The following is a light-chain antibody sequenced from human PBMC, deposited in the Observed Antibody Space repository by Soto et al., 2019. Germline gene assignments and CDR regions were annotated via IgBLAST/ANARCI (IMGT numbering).Light chain of an antibody. J-gene: IGKJ4*01. CDR3: QQYGSLPLT. CDR1: QSVSRDY. CDR2: ATS. Sequence: EVVLTQSPGTLSLSPGEGATLSCRASQSVSRDYLVWYQHKPGQAPSLVIYATSTRATGIPDRFSASGSGTDFSLTISRLEPEDFAVYYCQQYGSLPLTFDGGTKVEIK. V-gene: IGKV3-20*01.